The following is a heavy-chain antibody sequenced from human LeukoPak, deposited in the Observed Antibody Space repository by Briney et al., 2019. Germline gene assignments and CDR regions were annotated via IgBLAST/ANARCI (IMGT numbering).Heavy chain of an antibody. CDR2: ISGSGGST. V-gene: IGHV3-23*01. D-gene: IGHD3-10*01. CDR3: AKGDHYYGSGSLDY. J-gene: IGHJ4*02. CDR1: GFTFSSYA. Sequence: PGGSLRLSCAASGFTFSSYAMNWVRQAPGKGLEWVSAISGSGGSTYYADSVKGRFTISRDNSKNTLFLQMNSLRAEDTAVYYCAKGDHYYGSGSLDYWGQGTLVTVSS.